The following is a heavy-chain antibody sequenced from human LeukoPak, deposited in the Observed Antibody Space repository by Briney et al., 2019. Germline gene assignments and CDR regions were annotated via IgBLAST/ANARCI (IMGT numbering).Heavy chain of an antibody. Sequence: GESLKISCKGSGYSFTSYWIGWVRQMPGKGLEWMGIIYPGDSDTRYSPSFQGQVTISADKSISTAYLQWSSLKASDTAMYYCARLDIVVVPAATRSWFDPWGQGTLATVSS. D-gene: IGHD2-2*01. CDR2: IYPGDSDT. V-gene: IGHV5-51*01. CDR1: GYSFTSYW. CDR3: ARLDIVVVPAATRSWFDP. J-gene: IGHJ5*02.